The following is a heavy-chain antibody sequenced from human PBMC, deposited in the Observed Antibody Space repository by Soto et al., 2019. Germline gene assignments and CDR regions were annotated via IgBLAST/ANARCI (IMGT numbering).Heavy chain of an antibody. CDR1: GGSISSSSYY. J-gene: IGHJ6*03. D-gene: IGHD3-3*01. CDR2: IYYSGST. CDR3: ARQYYDFWSGYLLAPTHNYYYYMDV. V-gene: IGHV4-39*01. Sequence: SEPMPLTCTVSGGSISSSSYYWGWISKPPGKGLEWIGSIYYSGSTYYNPSLKSRVTISVDTSKNQFSLKLSSVTAADTAVYYCARQYYDFWSGYLLAPTHNYYYYMDVWGKGTTVTVSS.